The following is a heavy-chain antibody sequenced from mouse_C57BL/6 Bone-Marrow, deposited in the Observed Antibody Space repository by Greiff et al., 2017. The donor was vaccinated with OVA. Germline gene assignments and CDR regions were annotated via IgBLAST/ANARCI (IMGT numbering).Heavy chain of an antibody. CDR2: IYPGSGST. J-gene: IGHJ4*01. Sequence: QVHVKQSGAELVKPGASVKMSCKASGYTFTSYWITWVKQRPGQGLEWIGDIYPGSGSTNYNEKFKSKATLTVDTSSSTAYMQLSSLTSEDSAVYYCAREANWDAMDYWGQGTSVTVSS. D-gene: IGHD4-1*01. V-gene: IGHV1-55*01. CDR1: GYTFTSYW. CDR3: AREANWDAMDY.